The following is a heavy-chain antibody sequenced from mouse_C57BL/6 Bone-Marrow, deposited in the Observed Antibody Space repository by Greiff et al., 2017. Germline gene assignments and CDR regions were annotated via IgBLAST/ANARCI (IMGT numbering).Heavy chain of an antibody. CDR3: YAGSRQQY. CDR1: GYTFTDYE. Sequence: VQLQQSGAELVRPGASVTLSCKASGYTFTDYEMHWVKQTPVHGLEWIGAIDPETGGTAYNQKFNGKAILTADKTASTAYMVHRSLTTEDSAVDYCYAGSRQQYWGQGTMVTVSA. CDR2: IDPETGGT. V-gene: IGHV1-15*01. J-gene: IGHJ3*01. D-gene: IGHD3-2*01.